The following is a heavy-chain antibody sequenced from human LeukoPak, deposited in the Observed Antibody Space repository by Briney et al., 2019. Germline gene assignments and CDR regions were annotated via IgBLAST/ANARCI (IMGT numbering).Heavy chain of an antibody. Sequence: GGSLRLSCAASGFIFSSYSMNWVRQAPGQGLEWVSSISSSSSYINYADSVKGRFTISRDNAKNSLYLQMNSLRAEDTAVYYCARAGVGAEDYWGQGTLVTVSS. V-gene: IGHV3-21*01. J-gene: IGHJ4*02. CDR3: ARAGVGAEDY. CDR1: GFIFSSYS. CDR2: ISSSSSYI. D-gene: IGHD1-26*01.